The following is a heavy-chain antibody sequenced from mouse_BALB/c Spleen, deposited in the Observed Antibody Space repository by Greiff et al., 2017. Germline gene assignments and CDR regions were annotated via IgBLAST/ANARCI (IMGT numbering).Heavy chain of an antibody. V-gene: IGHV8-12*01. J-gene: IGHJ4*01. CDR3: ARSPYYYGSSYWAMDY. Sequence: QVTLKESGPGILQPSQTLSLTCSFSGFSLSTSGMGLSWLRQPSGKGLEWLAHIYWDDDKRYNPSLKSRLTISKDTSRDQVFLKITSVDTADTATYYCARSPYYYGSSYWAMDYWGQGTSVTVSS. D-gene: IGHD1-1*01. CDR1: GFSLSTSGMG. CDR2: IYWDDDK.